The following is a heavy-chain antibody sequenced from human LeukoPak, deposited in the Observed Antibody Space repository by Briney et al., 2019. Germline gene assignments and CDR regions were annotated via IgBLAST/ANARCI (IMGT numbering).Heavy chain of an antibody. D-gene: IGHD1-7*01. J-gene: IGHJ4*02. Sequence: GGSLRLSCSASGFTFTSYAMHWVGQAPGKGLECVSTISGNGGTTYYADSVEGRFTISRDNSKNTVYLQMNSLRAEDTAVYFCARDVNYDHHYWGQGTLVTVSS. CDR2: ISGNGGTT. CDR1: GFTFTSYA. V-gene: IGHV3-64*04. CDR3: ARDVNYDHHY.